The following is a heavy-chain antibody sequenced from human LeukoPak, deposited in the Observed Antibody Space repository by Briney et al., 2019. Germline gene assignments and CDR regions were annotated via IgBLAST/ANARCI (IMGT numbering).Heavy chain of an antibody. D-gene: IGHD3-16*02. J-gene: IGHJ4*02. CDR1: GFTFNSFA. Sequence: GGSLRLSCAASGFTFNSFAINWVRQAPGKGLEWVSSISGSDGSSHYADFVKGRFTISRDNSKNTLHLQMNSLRAEDTAVYYCAKSLGVGGYTRYKGFDQWGQRTLVTVSS. CDR3: AKSLGVGGYTRYKGFDQ. V-gene: IGHV3-23*01. CDR2: ISGSDGSS.